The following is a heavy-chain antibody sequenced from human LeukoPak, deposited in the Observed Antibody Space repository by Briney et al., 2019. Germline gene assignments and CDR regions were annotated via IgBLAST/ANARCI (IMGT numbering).Heavy chain of an antibody. CDR2: INPNSGGT. D-gene: IGHD6-13*01. V-gene: IGHV1-2*02. CDR3: ARGSFSSRRYWFDP. J-gene: IGHJ5*02. Sequence: ASVKVSCKASGYTFTDYYMHWVRQAPGQGLEWMGWINPNSGGTNYAQKFQGRVTMTRDTSISTAYMELSRLRSDDTAVYYCARGSFSSRRYWFDPWGQGTLVTVSS. CDR1: GYTFTDYY.